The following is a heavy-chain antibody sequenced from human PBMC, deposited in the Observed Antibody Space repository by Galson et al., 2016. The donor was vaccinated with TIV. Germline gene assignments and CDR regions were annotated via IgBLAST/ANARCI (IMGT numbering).Heavy chain of an antibody. J-gene: IGHJ4*02. CDR3: AKDANIVVVVAAYYFEY. V-gene: IGHV3-23*01. CDR2: ITDSGGNT. Sequence: SLRLSCAASGFTFSRFAMSWVRQAPGKGLEWVSTITDSGGNTYYADSVKGRFTTSRDNSKNTLHLQMNSLRAEDTAVYYCAKDANIVVVVAAYYFEYWGQGTLVTVSS. CDR1: GFTFSRFA. D-gene: IGHD2-15*01.